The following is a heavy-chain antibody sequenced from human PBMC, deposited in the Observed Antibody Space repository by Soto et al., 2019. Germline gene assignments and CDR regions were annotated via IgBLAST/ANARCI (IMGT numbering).Heavy chain of an antibody. CDR2: INAGNGNT. V-gene: IGHV1-3*01. J-gene: IGHJ4*02. D-gene: IGHD2-8*01. Sequence: VKVSCKASRYTFTSYAMHWVRQAPGQRLEWMGWINAGNGNTKYSQKFQGRVTITRDTSASTAYMELSSLRSEDTAVYYCARAEGYCTNGVCPLVDYWGQGTLVTVSS. CDR1: RYTFTSYA. CDR3: ARAEGYCTNGVCPLVDY.